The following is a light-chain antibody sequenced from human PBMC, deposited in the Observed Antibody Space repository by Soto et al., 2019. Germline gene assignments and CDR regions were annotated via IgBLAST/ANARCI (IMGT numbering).Light chain of an antibody. J-gene: IGKJ1*01. V-gene: IGKV3-15*01. CDR3: QQYNNWPPGWT. CDR2: GAS. CDR1: QSVSSN. Sequence: EIVMTQSPATLSVSPGERATLSCRASQSVSSNLAWYQQKPGQAPRLLIYGASTRATGIPANFSGSGSGTEFTLTISSLQSEDFAVYYCQQYNNWPPGWTFGQGTKVEIK.